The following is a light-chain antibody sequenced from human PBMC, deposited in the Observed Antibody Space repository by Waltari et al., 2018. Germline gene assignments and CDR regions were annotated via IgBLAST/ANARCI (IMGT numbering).Light chain of an antibody. CDR2: GAS. V-gene: IGKV3-15*01. CDR3: QQYNSWPPYT. J-gene: IGKJ2*01. Sequence: EIVITQSPATLSVSPGERANLSCRASQGVSSNLAWYQQKPGQAPRLLIYGASSRATGIPGRFSGSGSGTDFTLTISSLQSEDFAVYYCQQYNSWPPYTFGQGTKLQIK. CDR1: QGVSSN.